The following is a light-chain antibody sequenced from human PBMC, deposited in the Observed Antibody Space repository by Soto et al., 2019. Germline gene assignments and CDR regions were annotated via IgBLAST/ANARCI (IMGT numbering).Light chain of an antibody. V-gene: IGKV3-15*01. CDR1: QSVSSN. J-gene: IGKJ1*01. CDR2: GAS. CDR3: QQYNNWPPVT. Sequence: EIVMTQSPATLSVSPGERATLSCRASQSVSSNLAWYQQRPGQAPRLLIYGASTRATGIPARFSGSGSGTEFTLTISSLQSEDFAVYYCQQYNNWPPVTFGQGTKVDIK.